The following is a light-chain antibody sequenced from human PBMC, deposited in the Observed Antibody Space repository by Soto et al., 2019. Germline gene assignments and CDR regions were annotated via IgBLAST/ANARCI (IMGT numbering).Light chain of an antibody. CDR2: DVS. Sequence: QSALTQPASVSGSPGQSITISCTGTSSDVGGYNYVSWYQHHPGRAPQLMIYDVSNRPSGVSSRFSGSKSGNTASLTISGLQAEDEADYYCSSYRSSSTPYVVFGGGTQVTVL. CDR3: SSYRSSSTPYVV. CDR1: SSDVGGYNY. J-gene: IGLJ2*01. V-gene: IGLV2-14*03.